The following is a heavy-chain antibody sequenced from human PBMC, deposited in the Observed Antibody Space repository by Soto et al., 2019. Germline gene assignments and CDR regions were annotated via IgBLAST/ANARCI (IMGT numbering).Heavy chain of an antibody. CDR2: ISPYSGYT. Sequence: QVQLVQSGAEVKKPGASVKVSCKGLGYNFIKYGINWVRQAPGQGLEWMGWISPYSGYTHSAQKFQGRLRLTTDTAATTAYMELRSLRSADTALYYCTREVIVVIPAAQPTHFDSWGQGTLVTVSS. CDR3: TREVIVVIPAAQPTHFDS. CDR1: GYNFIKYG. V-gene: IGHV1-18*01. D-gene: IGHD2-2*01. J-gene: IGHJ4*02.